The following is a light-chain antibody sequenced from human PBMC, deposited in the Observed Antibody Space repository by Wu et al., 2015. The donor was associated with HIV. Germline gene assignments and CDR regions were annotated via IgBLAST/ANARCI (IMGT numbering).Light chain of an antibody. J-gene: IGKJ3*01. CDR2: DAS. CDR3: QQFRT. CDR1: QSVSSSF. V-gene: IGKV3-20*01. Sequence: EIVLTQSPGTLSLSPGERATLSCRASQSVSSSFLAWYQQKPGQAPRLLIYDASSRATGIPDRFSGSGSRRDFTLTISSLEPEDFAVYLCQQFRTFGPGTKVDIK.